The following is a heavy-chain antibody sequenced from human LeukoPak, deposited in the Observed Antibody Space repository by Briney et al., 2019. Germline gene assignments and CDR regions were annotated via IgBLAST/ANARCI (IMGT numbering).Heavy chain of an antibody. CDR3: ARGTGDRFDY. J-gene: IGHJ4*02. CDR2: IIPIFGTA. CDR1: GGTFSSYA. V-gene: IGHV1-69*05. Sequence: VASVKVSCKASGGTFSSYAITWVRQAPGQGLEWMGGIIPIFGTANYAQKSQGRVTITTDESTSTAYMELSSLRSEDTAVYYCARGTGDRFDYWGQGTLVTVPS. D-gene: IGHD7-27*01.